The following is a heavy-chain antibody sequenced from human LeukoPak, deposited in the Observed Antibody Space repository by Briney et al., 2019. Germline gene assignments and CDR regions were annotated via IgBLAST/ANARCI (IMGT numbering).Heavy chain of an antibody. V-gene: IGHV3-48*01. Sequence: GGSLRLSCAASGFIFSDYGMNWVRQAQEKGLELISYISSGSSDTFYADSVKGRFTISRVNAKSSLFLQMSSLRAEDTALYYCASGYDFSSGSKRGFDNWGQGTLVIVSS. CDR3: ASGYDFSSGSKRGFDN. J-gene: IGHJ4*02. D-gene: IGHD3-3*01. CDR1: GFIFSDYG. CDR2: ISSGSSDT.